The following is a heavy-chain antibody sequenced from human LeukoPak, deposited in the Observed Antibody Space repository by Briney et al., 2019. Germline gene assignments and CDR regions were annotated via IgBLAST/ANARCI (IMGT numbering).Heavy chain of an antibody. V-gene: IGHV1-18*01. CDR3: ARDQGNGDYPDWFDP. Sequence: ASVKVSCKASGYTFTSYGISWVRQAPGQGLEWMGWTSAYNGNINYAQKLQGRVTMTTDTSTRTAYMELRSLRSDDTAVYYCARDQGNGDYPDWFDPWGQGTLVTVSS. CDR1: GYTFTSYG. CDR2: TSAYNGNI. D-gene: IGHD4-17*01. J-gene: IGHJ5*02.